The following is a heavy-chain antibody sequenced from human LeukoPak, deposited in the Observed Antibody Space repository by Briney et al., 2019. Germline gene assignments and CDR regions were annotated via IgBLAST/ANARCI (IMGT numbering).Heavy chain of an antibody. CDR3: VKEGGLGYTYGFDC. CDR2: ISGSGGST. Sequence: GGSLRLSCAASGFTFSTYAVSWVRQAPGKGLEWVSAISGSGGSTYYADSVKGRFTISRDNSKNTVYPQMSTLRAEDTAVYYCVKEGGLGYTYGFDCWGQGTLVTVSS. CDR1: GFTFSTYA. D-gene: IGHD5-18*01. V-gene: IGHV3-23*01. J-gene: IGHJ4*02.